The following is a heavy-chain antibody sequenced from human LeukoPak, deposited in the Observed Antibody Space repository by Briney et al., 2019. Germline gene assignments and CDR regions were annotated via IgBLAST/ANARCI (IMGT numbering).Heavy chain of an antibody. CDR3: AREGIEYSSSSDAFDI. D-gene: IGHD6-6*01. CDR2: IIPILGIA. Sequence: SVKVSCKASGGTFSSYAISWVRQAPGQGLEWMGRIIPILGIANYAQKFQGRVTITADKSTSTAYMELSSLRSEDTAVYYCAREGIEYSSSSDAFDIWGQGTMVTVSS. J-gene: IGHJ3*02. V-gene: IGHV1-69*04. CDR1: GGTFSSYA.